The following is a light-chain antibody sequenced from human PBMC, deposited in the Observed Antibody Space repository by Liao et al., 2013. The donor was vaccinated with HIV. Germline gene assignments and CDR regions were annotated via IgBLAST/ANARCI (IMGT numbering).Light chain of an antibody. CDR3: QVWDSSSDLYV. CDR2: YDS. J-gene: IGLJ1*01. CDR1: NIGSKS. Sequence: SYVLTQAPSVSVAPGKTARITCGGNNIGSKSVHWYQQKSGQAPVLVIHYDSDRPSGIPDRFSGSNSRNTATLTISRVEAGDEADYYCQVWDSSSDLYVFGTGTKVTV. V-gene: IGLV3-21*01.